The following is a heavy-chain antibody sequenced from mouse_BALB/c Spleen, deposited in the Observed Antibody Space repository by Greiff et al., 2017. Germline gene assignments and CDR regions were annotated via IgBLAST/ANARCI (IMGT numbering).Heavy chain of an antibody. CDR3: ARGLLRGWFAY. D-gene: IGHD2-3*01. V-gene: IGHV1S29*02. CDR2: IYPYNGGT. J-gene: IGHJ3*01. CDR1: GYTFTDYN. Sequence: EVQLKQSGPELVKPGASVKISCKASGYTFTDYNMHWVKQSHGKSLEWIGYIYPYNGGTGYNQKFKSKATLTVDNSSSTAYMELRSLTSEDSAVYYCARGLLRGWFAYWGQGTLVTVSA.